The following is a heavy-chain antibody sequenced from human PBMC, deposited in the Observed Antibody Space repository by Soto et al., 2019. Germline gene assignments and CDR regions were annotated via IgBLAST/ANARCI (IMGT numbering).Heavy chain of an antibody. CDR1: GFTFSDFA. Sequence: QVQLVESGGGVVQPGRSLRLSCAASGFTFSDFAMHWVRQAPGKGLEWVAVISKDGTNKDYADSVKGRFTISRANSKNTHYLQMSSLTTDDTAVYYGAKDVLVGALYSYGMGVWGQGTTVIVSS. CDR2: ISKDGTNK. V-gene: IGHV3-30*18. D-gene: IGHD1-26*01. CDR3: AKDVLVGALYSYGMGV. J-gene: IGHJ6*02.